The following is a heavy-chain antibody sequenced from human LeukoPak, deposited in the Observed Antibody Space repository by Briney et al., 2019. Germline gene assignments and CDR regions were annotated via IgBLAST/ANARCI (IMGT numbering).Heavy chain of an antibody. J-gene: IGHJ4*02. V-gene: IGHV4-34*01. CDR1: GRSLSGYY. D-gene: IGHD6-19*01. CDR2: INHSGST. Sequence: PSETLSLTCAVYGRSLSGYYGSWIRHPPGKGLEWIGEINHSGSTNYNPSLTSRVTISVDASKNPSSLKLSSVTAADTAVYYCARDGPPGIAVAGTFDYWGQGTLVTVSS. CDR3: ARDGPPGIAVAGTFDY.